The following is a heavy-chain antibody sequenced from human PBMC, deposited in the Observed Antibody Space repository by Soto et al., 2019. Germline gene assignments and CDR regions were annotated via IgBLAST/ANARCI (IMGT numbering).Heavy chain of an antibody. D-gene: IGHD1-26*01. Sequence: GASVNVSCKASGYTFTSYYMHWVRQAPGQGLELMGIINPSGGSTSYAQNFQGRVTMTRXXXXXXVXMXLSXXRSEDTAVYYCARDEAVGAPGYWGQGTLVSVSS. CDR3: ARDEAVGAPGY. CDR1: GYTFTSYY. CDR2: INPSGGST. J-gene: IGHJ4*02. V-gene: IGHV1-46*01.